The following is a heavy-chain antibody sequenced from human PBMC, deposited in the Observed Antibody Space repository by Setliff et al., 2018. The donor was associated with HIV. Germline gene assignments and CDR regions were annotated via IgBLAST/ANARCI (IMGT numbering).Heavy chain of an antibody. V-gene: IGHV4-39*07. Sequence: SETLSLTCTVSGGSFSSSSYYWGWIRQPPGKGLEWIGNIHYSGSTYYNPSLKSRVTISKDTSKNQFSLHLSSVTAADTAVYYCARDTYDSRGYFFGYWGQGTLVTV. CDR2: IHYSGST. CDR1: GGSFSSSSYY. CDR3: ARDTYDSRGYFFGY. D-gene: IGHD3-22*01. J-gene: IGHJ4*02.